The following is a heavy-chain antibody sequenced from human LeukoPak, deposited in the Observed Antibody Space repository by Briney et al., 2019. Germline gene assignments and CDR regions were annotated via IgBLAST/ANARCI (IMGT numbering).Heavy chain of an antibody. CDR1: GASFSGNY. J-gene: IGHJ5*02. CDR3: ARGVSGWHQVNWFDP. CDR2: IYDSGST. D-gene: IGHD6-19*01. Sequence: SETLSLTCTVSGASFSGNYWGWIRQPPGKGLEWIGYIYDSGSTRYNPSLESRVTLSVDTSKKEFFLKLSSVTAADTATYYCARGVSGWHQVNWFDPCGQGTLVTVSS. V-gene: IGHV4-59*08.